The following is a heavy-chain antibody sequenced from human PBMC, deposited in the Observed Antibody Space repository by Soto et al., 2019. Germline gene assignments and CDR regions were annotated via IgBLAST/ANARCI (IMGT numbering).Heavy chain of an antibody. CDR1: AHFTTYW. D-gene: IGHD4-17*01. CDR2: IYPGDSDT. J-gene: IGHJ6*02. Sequence: GESLKISCKASAHFTTYWIGWVRQMPGKGLEWMGIIYPGDSDTRYSPSFRGQVTISADKSISTAYLQWSSLKASDTAIYYCARWGDYKGAGNYYGMDVWGQGTTVTVSS. V-gene: IGHV5-51*01. CDR3: ARWGDYKGAGNYYGMDV.